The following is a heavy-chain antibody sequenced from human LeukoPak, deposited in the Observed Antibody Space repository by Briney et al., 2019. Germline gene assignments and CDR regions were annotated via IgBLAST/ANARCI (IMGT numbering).Heavy chain of an antibody. D-gene: IGHD3-3*01. Sequence: ASVKVSCKASGYTFTSYDINWVRQATGQGLEWMGWMNPNSGNTGYAQKFQGRVTITADESTSTAYMELSSLRSEDTAVYYCARSSVLRFLEWSIGPFDYWGQGTLVTVSS. J-gene: IGHJ4*02. CDR2: MNPNSGNT. V-gene: IGHV1-8*01. CDR3: ARSSVLRFLEWSIGPFDY. CDR1: GYTFTSYD.